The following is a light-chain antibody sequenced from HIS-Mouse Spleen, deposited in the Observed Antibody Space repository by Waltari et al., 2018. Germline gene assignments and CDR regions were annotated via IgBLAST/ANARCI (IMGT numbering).Light chain of an antibody. V-gene: IGKV3-11*01. Sequence: EIVLTQSPATLSLSPGERATLSCRASQSVSSYLAWYQQKPGQAPSLLIHDASNRATGIPARFSGSGSGTDFTLTISSLEPEDFAVYYCQQRSNWPYTFGQGTKLEIK. CDR3: QQRSNWPYT. CDR2: DAS. J-gene: IGKJ2*01. CDR1: QSVSSY.